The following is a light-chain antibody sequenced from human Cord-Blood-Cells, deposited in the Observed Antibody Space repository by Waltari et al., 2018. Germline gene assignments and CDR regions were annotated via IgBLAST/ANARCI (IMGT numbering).Light chain of an antibody. Sequence: DIQMTQSPSSLPASVGDSVTITCRASQSISSYFNWYQQKPGKAPKLLIYAASSVQSGVPSRFSVSGSGTDFTLTISSLQPEDFATYYCQQSYSTPYTFGQGTKLEIK. CDR3: QQSYSTPYT. V-gene: IGKV1-39*01. J-gene: IGKJ2*01. CDR2: AAS. CDR1: QSISSY.